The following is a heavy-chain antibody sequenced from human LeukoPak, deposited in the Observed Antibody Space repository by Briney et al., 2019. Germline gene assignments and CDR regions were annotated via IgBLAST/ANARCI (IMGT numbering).Heavy chain of an antibody. V-gene: IGHV4-34*01. J-gene: IGHJ4*02. CDR1: GGSFSGYY. Sequence: ESSETLSPTCAVYGGSFSGYYWSWIRQPPGKGLEWIGEINHSGSTNYNPSLKSRVTISVDTSKNQFSLKLSSVTAADTAVYYCARIGDQSSITMVRGVSAFDIWGQGTLVTVSS. CDR2: INHSGST. CDR3: ARIGDQSSITMVRGVSAFDI. D-gene: IGHD3-10*01.